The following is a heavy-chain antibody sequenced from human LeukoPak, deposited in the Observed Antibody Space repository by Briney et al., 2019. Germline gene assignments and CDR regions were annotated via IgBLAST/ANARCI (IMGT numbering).Heavy chain of an antibody. CDR3: AGGRLTYYSYYMDV. Sequence: GGSLRLSCAASGFTFSSYGVNWVRQAPGKGLEWVSAISGSGGSTYYADSVKGRFTISRDNSKNTLYLQMNSLRAEDTAVYYCAGGRLTYYSYYMDVWGKGTTVTISS. V-gene: IGHV3-23*01. CDR2: ISGSGGST. J-gene: IGHJ6*03. D-gene: IGHD3-16*01. CDR1: GFTFSSYG.